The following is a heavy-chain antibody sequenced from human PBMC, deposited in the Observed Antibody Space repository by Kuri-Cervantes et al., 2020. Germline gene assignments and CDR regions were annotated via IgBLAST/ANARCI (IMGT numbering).Heavy chain of an antibody. CDR2: IKPDGSES. CDR3: ARLGGGRGTAMDMDY. CDR1: GFTFSRNW. D-gene: IGHD5-18*01. J-gene: IGHJ4*02. Sequence: GESLKISCAASGFTFSRNWMSWVRQAPGKGLEWVANIKPDGSESYYVDSVRGRFTISRDNAKNSLYLQMSSLKASDTAMYYCARLGGGRGTAMDMDYWGQGTLVTVSS. V-gene: IGHV3-7*03.